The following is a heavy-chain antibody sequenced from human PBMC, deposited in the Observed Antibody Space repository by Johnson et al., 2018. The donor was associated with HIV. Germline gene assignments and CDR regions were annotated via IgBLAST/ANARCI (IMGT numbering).Heavy chain of an antibody. V-gene: IGHV3-74*01. CDR3: ARESVALVAFDI. CDR1: GFTFNNYW. D-gene: IGHD6-13*01. CDR2: INSDGSTT. J-gene: IGHJ3*02. Sequence: VQLVESGGGLGQPGGSLRLSCVDSGFTFNNYWMHWVRQAPGKGPVWVSRINSDGSTTDYADSVKGRFTISRDNAKNTLYLQMNSLRAEDTAVYYCARESVALVAFDIWGQGTMVTVSS.